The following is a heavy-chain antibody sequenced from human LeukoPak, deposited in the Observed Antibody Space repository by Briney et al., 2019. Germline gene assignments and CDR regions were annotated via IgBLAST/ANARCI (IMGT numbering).Heavy chain of an antibody. CDR3: ARVRRQWLAETFDY. CDR2: INHSGST. CDR1: GGSFTGYY. Sequence: PPQTLSLTCAVYGGSFTGYYWSWIRQPPGKGLEWIGEINHSGSTNYNPSLKSRVTISVDTSKNQFSLKLSSVTAADTAVYYCARVRRQWLAETFDYWGQGTLVTASS. D-gene: IGHD6-19*01. V-gene: IGHV4-34*01. J-gene: IGHJ4*02.